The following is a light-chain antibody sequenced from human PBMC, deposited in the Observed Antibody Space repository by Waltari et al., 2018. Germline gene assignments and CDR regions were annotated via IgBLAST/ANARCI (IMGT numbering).Light chain of an antibody. CDR2: GES. V-gene: IGKV3-11*01. CDR1: QSVGRS. CDR3: QHYVRLPVT. Sequence: EIVLTQSPGILSLSPGEGATLSCRASQSVGRSLAWYQQKPGQAPRLVISGESNRATGIPDRFSGSGSGTDFSLTISSLEPEDFAVYYCQHYVRLPVTFGRGTKVEIK. J-gene: IGKJ4*02.